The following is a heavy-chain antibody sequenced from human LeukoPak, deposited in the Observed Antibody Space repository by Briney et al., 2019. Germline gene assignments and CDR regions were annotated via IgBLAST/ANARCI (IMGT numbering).Heavy chain of an antibody. Sequence: PSQTLSLPCTVSGGSISRGGYYWSWIRQHPGKGLEWIGYIYYSGSTYYNPSLKSRVTISVDTSKNQFSLKLSSVTAADTAVYYCALYCSSTSCRRGAFDYWGQGTLVTVSS. CDR3: ALYCSSTSCRRGAFDY. CDR2: IYYSGST. D-gene: IGHD2-2*01. J-gene: IGHJ4*02. CDR1: GGSISRGGYY. V-gene: IGHV4-31*03.